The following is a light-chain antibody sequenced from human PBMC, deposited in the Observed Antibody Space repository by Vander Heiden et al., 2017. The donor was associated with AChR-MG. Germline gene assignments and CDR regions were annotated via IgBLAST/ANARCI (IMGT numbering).Light chain of an antibody. CDR1: QRVSSN. V-gene: IGKV3-15*01. CDR3: QQYNDWPRT. CDR2: GAS. J-gene: IGKJ1*01. Sequence: ETVMTQSPATLSVSPGERATLSCRASQRVSSNLAWYQQIPGQAPRLLIYGASTRATGIPARFSGSGSGTEFTLTISSLQYEDFAVYYCQQYNDWPRTFGHGTKVEIK.